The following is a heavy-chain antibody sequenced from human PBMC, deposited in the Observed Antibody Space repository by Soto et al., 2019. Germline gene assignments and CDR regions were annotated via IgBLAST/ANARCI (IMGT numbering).Heavy chain of an antibody. J-gene: IGHJ6*02. D-gene: IGHD6-6*01. CDR1: GYSFTSYW. Sequence: GESLKISCKGSGYSFTSYWISWVRQMPGKGLEWMGRIDPSDSYTNYSPSFQGHVTISADKSISTAYLQWSSLKASDTAMYYCARLGEYSSQDYGMDVWGQGTTVTVSS. CDR2: IDPSDSYT. V-gene: IGHV5-10-1*01. CDR3: ARLGEYSSQDYGMDV.